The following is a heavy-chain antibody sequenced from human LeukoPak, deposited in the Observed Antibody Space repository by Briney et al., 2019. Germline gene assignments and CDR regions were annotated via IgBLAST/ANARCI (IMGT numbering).Heavy chain of an antibody. J-gene: IGHJ3*02. V-gene: IGHV3-23*01. CDR2: ISGSGGST. CDR1: GFTFSSYA. CDR3: AKVVPHSRWPYPVQGAFDI. Sequence: PGGSLRLSCAASGFTFSSYAMSWVRQAPGKGLEWVSAISGSGGSTYYADSVKGRFTISRDNSKNTLYLQMNSLRAEDTAVYYCAKVVPHSRWPYPVQGAFDIWGQGTMVTVSS. D-gene: IGHD4-23*01.